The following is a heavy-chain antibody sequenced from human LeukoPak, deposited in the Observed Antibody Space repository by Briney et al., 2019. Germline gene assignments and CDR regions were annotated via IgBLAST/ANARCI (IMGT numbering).Heavy chain of an antibody. CDR2: ISYGGSNK. D-gene: IGHD3-10*01. Sequence: GGSLRLSCAASGFTFSSYAMHWVRQAPGKGLEWVAVISYGGSNKDYADSVKGRFTISRDNFKNTLYLQMNSLRAEDTAVYYCAKDKEVRGDYYFDYWGQGTLVTVSS. CDR3: AKDKEVRGDYYFDY. V-gene: IGHV3-30-3*01. CDR1: GFTFSSYA. J-gene: IGHJ4*02.